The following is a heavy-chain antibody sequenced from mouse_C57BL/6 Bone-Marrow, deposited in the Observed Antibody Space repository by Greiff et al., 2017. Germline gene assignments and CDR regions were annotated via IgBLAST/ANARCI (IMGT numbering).Heavy chain of an antibody. J-gene: IGHJ2*01. Sequence: QVQLQQPGAELVKPGASVKLSCKASGYTFTSYWMHWVKQRPGQGLEWIGMIHPNSGSTNYNEKFKSKATLTVDKSSSTAYMQLISLTSEDSAFYYCARFSFYYGSYFDYWGQVTTLTVSS. V-gene: IGHV1-64*01. CDR1: GYTFTSYW. D-gene: IGHD1-1*01. CDR2: IHPNSGST. CDR3: ARFSFYYGSYFDY.